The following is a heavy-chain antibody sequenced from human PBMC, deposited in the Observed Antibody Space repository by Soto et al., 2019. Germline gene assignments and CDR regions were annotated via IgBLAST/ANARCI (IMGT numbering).Heavy chain of an antibody. CDR2: ISYDGSNK. V-gene: IGHV3-30*18. Sequence: GGSLRLSCAASGFTFSSYGMHWVRQAPGKGLEWVAVISYDGSNKYYADSVKGRFTISRDNSKNTLYLQMNSLRAEDTAVYYCAKDWVLRFLESPGGMDVWGQGTTVTVSS. CDR1: GFTFSSYG. CDR3: AKDWVLRFLESPGGMDV. D-gene: IGHD3-3*01. J-gene: IGHJ6*02.